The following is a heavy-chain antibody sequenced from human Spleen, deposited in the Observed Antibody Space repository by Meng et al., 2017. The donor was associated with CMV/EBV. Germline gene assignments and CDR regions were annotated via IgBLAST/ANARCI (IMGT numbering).Heavy chain of an antibody. V-gene: IGHV1-46*01. CDR3: AKGIYSINGMFEDDY. D-gene: IGHD2-8*01. CDR2: INPSGGST. Sequence: ASVKVSCKASGYTFTSYYMHWVRQAPGQGLEWMGIINPSGGSTSYAQKFQGRVTMTRDTSTSTVYMELSSLRSEDTAVYYCAKGIYSINGMFEDDYWGQGTLVTVSS. CDR1: GYTFTSYY. J-gene: IGHJ4*02.